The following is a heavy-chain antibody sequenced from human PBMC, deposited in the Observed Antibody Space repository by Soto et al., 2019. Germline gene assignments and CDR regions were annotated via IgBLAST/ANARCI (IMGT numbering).Heavy chain of an antibody. CDR3: AKDKERGGYDSGCDS. V-gene: IGHV3-23*01. D-gene: IGHD3-3*01. CDR2: ITNGNT. Sequence: EVQLLESGGGVIQPGGSLRLSCAASGFTFGTYGMGWVRQAPGKGLEWVSTITNGNTYYAASVKGRFTISRNNSKNTLYRQMRSLRAEDTALYYCAKDKERGGYDSGCDSWGRGTLVTVSS. CDR1: GFTFGTYG. J-gene: IGHJ4*02.